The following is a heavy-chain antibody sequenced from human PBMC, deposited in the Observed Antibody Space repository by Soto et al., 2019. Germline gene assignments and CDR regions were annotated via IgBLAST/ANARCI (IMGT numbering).Heavy chain of an antibody. D-gene: IGHD2-15*01. CDR3: ERDKDRHQSGGTYCYRLDV. J-gene: IGHJ6*02. CDR1: GGTFSTSA. V-gene: IGHV1-69*05. Sequence: QVQLMQSGAEVKKPGSSVKVSCKASGGTFSTSAISWVRQAPGEGLEWVGWIMPVFATPDYAQKIQGRVTISTGKSTTTTYMKQTSMTTHAAAADYCERDKDRHQSGGTYCYRLDVWCHGTAITCSS. CDR2: IMPVFATP.